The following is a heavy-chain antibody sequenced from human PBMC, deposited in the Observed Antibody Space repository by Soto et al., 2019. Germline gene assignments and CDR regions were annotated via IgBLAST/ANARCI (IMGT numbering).Heavy chain of an antibody. V-gene: IGHV4-39*07. CDR3: ARVLRRWVAATNDWFDP. J-gene: IGHJ5*02. Sequence: SETLSLTCTVSGGLVSSGNYYWDWIRQSPGKGLEWIGNVDYSGTTSYNPSLKSRAIVSVDTSKNQFSLKLSSVTAADTAVYYCARVLRRWVAATNDWFDPWGQGTLVTVSS. CDR2: VDYSGTT. D-gene: IGHD2-15*01. CDR1: GGLVSSGNYY.